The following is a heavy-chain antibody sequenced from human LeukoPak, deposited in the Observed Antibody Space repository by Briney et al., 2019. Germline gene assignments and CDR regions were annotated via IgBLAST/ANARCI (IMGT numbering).Heavy chain of an antibody. CDR3: ARRCSSASCSFDY. J-gene: IGHJ4*02. V-gene: IGHV4-59*08. D-gene: IGHD2-2*01. Sequence: ETLSLTCTVSGGSINTFYWSWVRQPPGKGLEWIGYVYYTGSTNYNPSLKSRVTISVDTSTNQFSLKLSSVTAADTAVYYCARRCSSASCSFDYWGQGTLVTVSS. CDR1: GGSINTFY. CDR2: VYYTGST.